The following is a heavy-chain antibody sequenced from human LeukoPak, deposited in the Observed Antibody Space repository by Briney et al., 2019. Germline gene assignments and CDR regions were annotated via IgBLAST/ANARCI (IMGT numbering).Heavy chain of an antibody. V-gene: IGHV1-18*01. CDR2: ISAYNGNT. CDR1: GGTFSSYG. J-gene: IGHJ4*02. Sequence: ASVKVSCKASGGTFSSYGISWVRQAPGQGLEWMGWISAYNGNTNYAQKLQGRVIMTTDTSTSTAYMELRSLRSDDTAVYYCARDPAWGDYDSSGYYYYWGQGTLVTVSS. D-gene: IGHD3-22*01. CDR3: ARDPAWGDYDSSGYYYY.